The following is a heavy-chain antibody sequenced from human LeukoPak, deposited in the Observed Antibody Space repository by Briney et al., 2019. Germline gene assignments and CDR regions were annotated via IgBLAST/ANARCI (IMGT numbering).Heavy chain of an antibody. CDR1: GGSISTYY. J-gene: IGHJ6*02. CDR3: ARSYSSRGYYYYGMDV. V-gene: IGHV4-59*01. CDR2: IYYSGST. Sequence: SETLSLTCTVSGGSISTYYWSWIRQPPGKGLEWIGYIYYSGSTSYNPSLKSRVTISLDTSDNQFSLKLTSVTAADTAVYYCARSYSSRGYYYYGMDVWGQATTVTVSS. D-gene: IGHD6-13*01.